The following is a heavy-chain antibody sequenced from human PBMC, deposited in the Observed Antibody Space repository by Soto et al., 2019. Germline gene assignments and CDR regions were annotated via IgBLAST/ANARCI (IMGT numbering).Heavy chain of an antibody. V-gene: IGHV3-48*03. CDR3: ARVRDSSGYYYGAFDI. J-gene: IGHJ3*02. CDR1: GFTFSSYE. Sequence: EVQLVESGGGLVQPGGSLRLSCAASGFTFSSYEMNWVHQAPGKGLEWVSYISSSGSTIYYADSVKGRFTISRDNAKNSLYLQMNSLRAEDTAVYYCARVRDSSGYYYGAFDIWGQGTMVTVSS. CDR2: ISSSGSTI. D-gene: IGHD3-22*01.